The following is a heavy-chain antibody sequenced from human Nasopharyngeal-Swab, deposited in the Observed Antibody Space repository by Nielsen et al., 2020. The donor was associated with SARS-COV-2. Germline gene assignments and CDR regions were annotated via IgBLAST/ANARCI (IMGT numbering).Heavy chain of an antibody. CDR3: ARDSNVVVIAATAFDI. J-gene: IGHJ3*02. V-gene: IGHV1-46*01. CDR2: INPSGGST. D-gene: IGHD2-15*01. CDR1: GYSFTSYF. Sequence: ASVKVSCKASGYSFTSYFMHWVRQAPGQGLEWMGIINPSGGSTSYAQKFQGRVTMTSDTSTSTVYMELSSLRSEDTAVYYCARDSNVVVIAATAFDIWGQGTMVTVS.